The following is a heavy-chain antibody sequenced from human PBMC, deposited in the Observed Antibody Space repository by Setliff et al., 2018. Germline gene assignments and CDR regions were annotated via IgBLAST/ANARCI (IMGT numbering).Heavy chain of an antibody. CDR1: GGSVSSGYYY. J-gene: IGHJ4*01. CDR3: AGAPNDLGVDWLFNNYFDY. D-gene: IGHD3-9*01. CDR2: VYYTGRT. V-gene: IGHV4-39*02. Sequence: NPSETLSLTCNVSGGSVSSGYYYWDWIRQPPGKGLEWIGTVYYTGRTYYNPSLKSRVTIAVDAPDNHFSLKLRSVTAADTAVYYCAGAPNDLGVDWLFNNYFDYWGHGTLVTV.